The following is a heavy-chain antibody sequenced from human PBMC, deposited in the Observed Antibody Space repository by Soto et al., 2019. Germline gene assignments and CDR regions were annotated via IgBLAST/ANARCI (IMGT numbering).Heavy chain of an antibody. Sequence: ASVKVSCKASGYTFTGYYMHWVRQAPGQGLEWMGWIIPNNGGTKYAQKFQDRVTMTRDTSISTAYMELSRLRSDDTAVYYCARGTFDSSGDYFAGWFGPWGQGTLVTVS. D-gene: IGHD3-22*01. V-gene: IGHV1-2*02. J-gene: IGHJ5*02. CDR2: IIPNNGGT. CDR1: GYTFTGYY. CDR3: ARGTFDSSGDYFAGWFGP.